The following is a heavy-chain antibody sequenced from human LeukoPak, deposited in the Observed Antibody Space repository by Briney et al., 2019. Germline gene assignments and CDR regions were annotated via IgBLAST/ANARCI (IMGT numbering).Heavy chain of an antibody. Sequence: SETLSLTCTVSGGSLSSSSYYWGWIRQPPGKGLEWIGSIYYSGSTYYNPSLKSRVTISVDTSKNQFSLKLSSVTAADTAVYYCAGQRGWLGYCSSTSCPRLDYWGQGTLVTVSS. V-gene: IGHV4-39*01. CDR3: AGQRGWLGYCSSTSCPRLDY. D-gene: IGHD2-2*01. CDR2: IYYSGST. J-gene: IGHJ4*02. CDR1: GGSLSSSSYY.